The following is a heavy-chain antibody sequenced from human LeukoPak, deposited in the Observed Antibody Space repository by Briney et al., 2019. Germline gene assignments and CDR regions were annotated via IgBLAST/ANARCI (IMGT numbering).Heavy chain of an antibody. CDR2: ISHSGST. J-gene: IGHJ4*02. V-gene: IGHV4-38-2*01. Sequence: PSETLSLTCAVSGYSISSGYYWGWIRQPPGKGLEWIGSISHSGSTYYNPSLTSRVTISVDTSKNQFSLKLSSVAASDTAVYYCARRYFPRYFDYWGPGTLVTVSS. CDR3: ARRYFPRYFDY. D-gene: IGHD3-9*01. CDR1: GYSISSGYY.